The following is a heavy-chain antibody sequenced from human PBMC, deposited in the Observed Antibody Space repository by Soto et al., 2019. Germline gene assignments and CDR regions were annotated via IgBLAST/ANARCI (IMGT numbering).Heavy chain of an antibody. CDR3: VRDGTKTLRDWFDP. J-gene: IGHJ5*02. D-gene: IGHD1-1*01. CDR1: GASISGFY. Sequence: PSETLSLTCTVSGASISGFYWSWIRKSAGKGLEWIGRIYATGTTDYNPSLKSRVMMSVDTSKKQFSLKLRSVTAADAAVYYCVRDGTKTLRDWFDPWGQGISVTVSS. V-gene: IGHV4-4*07. CDR2: IYATGTT.